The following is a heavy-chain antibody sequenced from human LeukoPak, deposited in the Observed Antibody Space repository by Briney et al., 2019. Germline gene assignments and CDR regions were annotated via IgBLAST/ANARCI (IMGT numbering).Heavy chain of an antibody. CDR1: GYTFTSYD. CDR2: MNPNSGNT. J-gene: IGHJ3*02. D-gene: IGHD6-13*01. CDR3: ARGETGYSSSWYSI. V-gene: IGHV1-8*03. Sequence: ASVKVSCEASGYTFTSYDINWVRQATGQGLEWMGWMNPNSGNTGYAQKFQGRVTITRNTSISTAYMELSSLRSEDTAVYYCARGETGYSSSWYSIWGQGTMVTVSS.